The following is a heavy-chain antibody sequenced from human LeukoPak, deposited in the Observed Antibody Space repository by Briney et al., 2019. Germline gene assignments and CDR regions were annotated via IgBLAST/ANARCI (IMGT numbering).Heavy chain of an antibody. CDR2: ISGSGGST. CDR1: GFTFSSYG. V-gene: IGHV3-23*01. D-gene: IGHD3-10*01. J-gene: IGHJ6*03. CDR3: AKQYGSGSYYYYYMDV. Sequence: GGSLRLSCAASGFTFSSYGMTWVRQAPGKGLEWVSGISGSGGSTYYADSVKGRFTISRDNSKNTLYLQMNSLRAEDTAVYYCAKQYGSGSYYYYYMDVWGKGTTVTISS.